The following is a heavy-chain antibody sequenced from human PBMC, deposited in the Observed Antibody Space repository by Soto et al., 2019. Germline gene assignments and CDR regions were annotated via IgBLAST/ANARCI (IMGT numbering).Heavy chain of an antibody. D-gene: IGHD3-3*01. Sequence: ASVKVSCKASGGTFSSYAISWVRQAPGQGLEWMGGIIPIFGTANYAQKFQGRVTITADESTSTAYMELSSLRSEDTAVYYCARDRGGYYDFWSGQRTYYYYGMDVWGQGTTVTVSS. CDR3: ARDRGGYYDFWSGQRTYYYYGMDV. CDR2: IIPIFGTA. V-gene: IGHV1-69*13. J-gene: IGHJ6*02. CDR1: GGTFSSYA.